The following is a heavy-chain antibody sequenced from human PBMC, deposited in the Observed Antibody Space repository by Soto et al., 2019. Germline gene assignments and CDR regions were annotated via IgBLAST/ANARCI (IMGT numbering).Heavy chain of an antibody. CDR2: IKEDGSQT. D-gene: IGHD3-16*01. J-gene: IGHJ5*02. CDR1: GFTFSNYW. CDR3: WAPQYLGTPFDP. V-gene: IGHV3-7*03. Sequence: EVQVVESGGGVVQPGESLRLSCAASGFTFSNYWMSWVRQAPGKGLEWVANIKEDGSQTNYVDSVRGRFTISRDNAKNSLYLQMSSLRVDDRAVYYCWAPQYLGTPFDPRDHGTLVTVSS.